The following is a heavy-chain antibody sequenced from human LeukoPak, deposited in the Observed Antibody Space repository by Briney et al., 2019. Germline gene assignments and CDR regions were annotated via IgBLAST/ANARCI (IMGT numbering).Heavy chain of an antibody. J-gene: IGHJ6*02. Sequence: ASVKVSCKASGYTFTSYGISWVRQAPGQGLEWMGWISAYNGNTNYAQKLQGRVTMTTDTSTSTAYMELRSLRSDDTAVYYCARSPPYSSSSSPYYYYYGMDVWGQGTTVTVSS. CDR2: ISAYNGNT. D-gene: IGHD6-6*01. CDR3: ARSPPYSSSSSPYYYYYGMDV. V-gene: IGHV1-18*01. CDR1: GYTFTSYG.